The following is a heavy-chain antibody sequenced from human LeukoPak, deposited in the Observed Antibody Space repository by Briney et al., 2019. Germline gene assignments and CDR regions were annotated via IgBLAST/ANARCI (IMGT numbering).Heavy chain of an antibody. CDR2: IYTSGST. V-gene: IGHV4-61*02. Sequence: PSQTLSLTCTVSGGSISSGSYYWSWIRQPAGKGLEWIGRIYTSGSTNYNPSLKSRVTISVDTSKNQFSLKLSSVTAADTAVYYCARDRGLGHDYWGQGTLVTVSS. CDR1: GGSISSGSYY. CDR3: ARDRGLGHDY. D-gene: IGHD3-16*01. J-gene: IGHJ4*02.